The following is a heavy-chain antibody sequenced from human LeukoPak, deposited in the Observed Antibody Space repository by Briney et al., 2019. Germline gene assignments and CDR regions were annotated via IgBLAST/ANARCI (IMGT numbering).Heavy chain of an antibody. CDR3: ARTSGYQSPSDY. J-gene: IGHJ4*02. Sequence: PSETLSLTCTVSGGSISSFYWSWIRQPAGKGLDWIGRIYPSGSTNYNPSLNSRVTISVDTSKNQFSLKLSSVTAADTAVYYCARTSGYQSPSDYWGQGTLVTVSS. CDR2: IYPSGST. V-gene: IGHV4-4*07. CDR1: GGSISSFY. D-gene: IGHD3-22*01.